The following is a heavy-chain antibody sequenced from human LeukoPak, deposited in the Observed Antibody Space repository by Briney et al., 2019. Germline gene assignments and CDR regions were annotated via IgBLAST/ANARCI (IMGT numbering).Heavy chain of an antibody. CDR1: GFTFSSYW. Sequence: PGGSLRLSCAASGFTFSSYWMHWVRQAPGKGLEWVSYISSSSTTIYYADSVKGRFTISRDNAKNSVYLQMNSLRAEDTAVYYCARGVRDGYSFGFYFDYWGQGALVTVSS. CDR2: ISSSSTTI. D-gene: IGHD5-12*01. CDR3: ARGVRDGYSFGFYFDY. J-gene: IGHJ4*02. V-gene: IGHV3-48*01.